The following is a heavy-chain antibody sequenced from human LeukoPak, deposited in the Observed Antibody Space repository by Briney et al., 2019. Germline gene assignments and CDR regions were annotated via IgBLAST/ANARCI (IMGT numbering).Heavy chain of an antibody. CDR1: GFTFDDYA. J-gene: IGHJ4*02. Sequence: PGRSLRLSCAASGFTFDDYAMHWVRQAPGKGLEWVSGISWNSGSIGYADSVKGRFTISRDNAKNSLYLQMNSLRAEVMALYYCAKDIGADWNYAPYYFDYWGQGTLVTVSS. D-gene: IGHD1-7*01. V-gene: IGHV3-9*03. CDR2: ISWNSGSI. CDR3: AKDIGADWNYAPYYFDY.